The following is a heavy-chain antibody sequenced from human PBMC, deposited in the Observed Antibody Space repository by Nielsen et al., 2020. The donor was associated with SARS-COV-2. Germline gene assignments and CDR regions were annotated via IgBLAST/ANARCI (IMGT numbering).Heavy chain of an antibody. CDR3: AKLRVMYFDY. D-gene: IGHD2-21*01. Sequence: GGSLRLSCAASGFTFSSSGMDWVRQAPGKGLEWVAVISYDGSNEYYGDSVKGRFTISRDNSKNTLYLQMNSLRAEDTAVYYCAKLRVMYFDYWGQGTLVTVSS. CDR1: GFTFSSSG. J-gene: IGHJ4*02. V-gene: IGHV3-30*18. CDR2: ISYDGSNE.